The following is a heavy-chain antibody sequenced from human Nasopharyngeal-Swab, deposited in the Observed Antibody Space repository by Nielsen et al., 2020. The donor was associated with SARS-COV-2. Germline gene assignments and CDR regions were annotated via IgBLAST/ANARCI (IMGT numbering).Heavy chain of an antibody. V-gene: IGHV1-46*01. CDR3: ARAPEGFWSGSGDNWFDP. J-gene: IGHJ5*02. CDR1: GYTFTSYY. CDR2: INPSGCST. Sequence: ASVKVSCKASGYTFTSYYMHWVRQAPGQGLEWMGIINPSGCSTSYAQKFQGRVTMTRDTSTSTVYMELSSLRSEDTAVYYCARAPEGFWSGSGDNWFDPWGQGTLVTVSS. D-gene: IGHD3-3*01.